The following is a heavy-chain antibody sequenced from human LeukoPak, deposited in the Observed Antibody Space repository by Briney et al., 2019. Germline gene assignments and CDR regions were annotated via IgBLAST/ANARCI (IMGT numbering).Heavy chain of an antibody. J-gene: IGHJ5*02. Sequence: SSETLSLTCTVSGGSISSSSYYWGWIRQPPGKGLEWIGSIYYSGSTYYNPSLKSRVTISVDKSKNQFSLRLSSVTAADTAVYYCARPVPSRLGWFDPWGQGTLVTVSS. CDR1: GGSISSSSYY. CDR3: ARPVPSRLGWFDP. CDR2: IYYSGST. V-gene: IGHV4-39*07. D-gene: IGHD1-1*01.